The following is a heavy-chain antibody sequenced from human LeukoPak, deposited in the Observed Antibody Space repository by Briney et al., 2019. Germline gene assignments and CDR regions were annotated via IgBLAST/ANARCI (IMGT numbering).Heavy chain of an antibody. D-gene: IGHD6-25*01. CDR3: ARDARQRSDY. V-gene: IGHV3-30*04. CDR2: MSGDGSKT. Sequence: GRSLRLSCEAYEFSFSSYSMHWVRQTPDKGLDWLAVMSGDGSKTSYADSVKGQFTISRDNSKNTLYLQMTSLRAEDTALYYCARDARQRSDYWGLGTLVTVSS. J-gene: IGHJ4*02. CDR1: EFSFSSYS.